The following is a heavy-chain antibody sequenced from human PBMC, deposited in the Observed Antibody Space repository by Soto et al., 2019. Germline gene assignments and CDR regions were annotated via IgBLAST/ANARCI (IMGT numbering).Heavy chain of an antibody. D-gene: IGHD3-3*01. CDR2: ISAYNGNT. V-gene: IGHV1-18*01. CDR1: GYTFTSYG. CDR3: ARGPHDFWSGYHNWFDP. Sequence: ASVKVSCKASGYTFTSYGISWVRQAPGQGLEWMGWISAYNGNTNYAQKLQGRVTMTTDTSTSTAYMELRSLRSDDTAVYYCARGPHDFWSGYHNWFDPWGQGTLVTVSS. J-gene: IGHJ5*02.